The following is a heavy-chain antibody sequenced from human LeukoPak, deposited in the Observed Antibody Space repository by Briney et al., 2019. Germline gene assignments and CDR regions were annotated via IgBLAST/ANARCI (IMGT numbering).Heavy chain of an antibody. V-gene: IGHV4-59*08. Sequence: TETLSLTCTVSGGTISSYYWNWIRQPPGKGLEWIGYIHYSGSTKYNPSLKSRVTISVDASKNQFSLKLSSVTAADTAVYYCARWYSSGWAFDYWGQGTLVTVSS. J-gene: IGHJ4*02. CDR3: ARWYSSGWAFDY. D-gene: IGHD6-19*01. CDR1: GGTISSYY. CDR2: IHYSGST.